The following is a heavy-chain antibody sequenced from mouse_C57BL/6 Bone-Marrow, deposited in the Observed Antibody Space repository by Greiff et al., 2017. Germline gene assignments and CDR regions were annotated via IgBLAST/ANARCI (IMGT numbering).Heavy chain of an antibody. CDR2: IDPENGDT. CDR3: TTSIYYGNPYYFDY. V-gene: IGHV14-4*01. D-gene: IGHD2-1*01. J-gene: IGHJ2*01. CDR1: GFNIKDDY. Sequence: VQLQQSGAELVRPGASVKLSCTASGFNIKDDYMHWVKQRPEQGLEWIGWIDPENGDTEYASKFQGKGTITADTSSNTAYLQLSILTSEDTAVYYCTTSIYYGNPYYFDYWGQGTTLTVSS.